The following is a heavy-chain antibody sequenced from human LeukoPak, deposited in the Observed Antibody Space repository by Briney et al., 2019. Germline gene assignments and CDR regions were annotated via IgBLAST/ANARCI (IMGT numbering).Heavy chain of an antibody. Sequence: PGGSLRLSCAASGFTFKNYAMSWVRQAPGKGLEWVSGISGSGGSRYYADSAKSRFTVSRDNSKTTLYLQMNSLRAEDTALYYCAIDPISLFGVVTNPNHFAYWGRGTLVTVSS. V-gene: IGHV3-23*01. D-gene: IGHD3-3*01. CDR2: ISGSGGSR. CDR3: AIDPISLFGVVTNPNHFAY. CDR1: GFTFKNYA. J-gene: IGHJ4*02.